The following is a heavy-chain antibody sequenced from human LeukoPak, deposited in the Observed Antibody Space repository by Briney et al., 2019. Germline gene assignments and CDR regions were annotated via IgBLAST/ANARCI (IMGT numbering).Heavy chain of an antibody. J-gene: IGHJ4*02. D-gene: IGHD6-13*01. CDR2: IYTSGST. V-gene: IGHV4-4*07. Sequence: LETLSLTCTVSGGSISSYYWCWIRQPAGKGLEGSGRIYTSGSTNYNPSLKCRVTMSVATSKNQFSLKLSSVTAADTAVYYCARDGSSWYFDYWGQGTLVTVSS. CDR3: ARDGSSWYFDY. CDR1: GGSISSYY.